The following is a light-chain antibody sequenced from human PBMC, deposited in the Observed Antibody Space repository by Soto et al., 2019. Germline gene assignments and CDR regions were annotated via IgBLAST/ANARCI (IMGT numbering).Light chain of an antibody. V-gene: IGKV3-15*01. CDR2: GAS. J-gene: IGKJ4*01. CDR1: QSVSSN. CDR3: QQFNVWPLT. Sequence: EMVLTQSPATLSVSPGERVTLSCRASQSVSSNLAWYQQKPGQAPRLLIYGASTRATGIPATFSGSGSGTEFTLTISSLQSEDFAVYYCQQFNVWPLTFGGGTKVEN.